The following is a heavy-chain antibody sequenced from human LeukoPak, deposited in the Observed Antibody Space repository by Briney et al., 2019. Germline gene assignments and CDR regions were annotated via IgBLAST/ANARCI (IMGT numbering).Heavy chain of an antibody. Sequence: SETQSLTCTVSGGSISSGSYYWSWIRQPAGKGLEWIGRIYTSGSTNYNPSLKSRVTISVDTSKNQFSLKLSSVTAADTAVYYCANSPRRDGYNYYYWGQGTLVTVSS. CDR3: ANSPRRDGYNYYY. J-gene: IGHJ4*02. CDR1: GGSISSGSYY. V-gene: IGHV4-61*02. CDR2: IYTSGST. D-gene: IGHD5-24*01.